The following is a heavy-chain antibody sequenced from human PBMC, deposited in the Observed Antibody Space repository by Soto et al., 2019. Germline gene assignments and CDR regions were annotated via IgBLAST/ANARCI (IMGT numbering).Heavy chain of an antibody. CDR2: INHRGRT. CDR3: ARAYYYDSSGYYYFDY. CDR1: GGCLRGHY. Sequence: PSETLSLPCALGGGCLRGHYWSGIHQPLPKGLKSMGEINHRGRTYYNPSLKSRVTLSVETSTNLFSLKLSSVTAADTAVYYCARAYYYDSSGYYYFDYWGEGTLVTVSS. J-gene: IGHJ4*02. V-gene: IGHV4-34*01. D-gene: IGHD3-22*01.